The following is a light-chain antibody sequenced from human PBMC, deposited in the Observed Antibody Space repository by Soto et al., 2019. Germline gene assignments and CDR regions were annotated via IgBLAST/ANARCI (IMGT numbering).Light chain of an antibody. CDR2: EVS. J-gene: IGLJ2*01. CDR3: SSYTSNSTVV. V-gene: IGLV2-14*01. CDR1: SSDVGGYNY. Sequence: QSVLTQPASVSGSPGQSITISCTGTSSDVGGYNYVSWYQQHPGKAPKLMIYEVSNRPSGVSNRFSGSKSGNTASLTISGLQAEDEADYYCSSYTSNSTVVFGGRTKVTVL.